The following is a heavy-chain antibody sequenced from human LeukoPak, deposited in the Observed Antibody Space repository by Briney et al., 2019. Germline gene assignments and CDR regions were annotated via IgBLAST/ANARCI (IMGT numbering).Heavy chain of an antibody. CDR1: GFTFSDYY. V-gene: IGHV3-11*04. CDR3: AKEAYCGGDCYFDFHY. Sequence: PGGSLRLSCAASGFTFSDYYMSWIRQAPGKGLEWVSYVSSSGSTIYYADSVKGRFTISRDNAKNSLYLQMNSLRAEDTAVYYCAKEAYCGGDCYFDFHYRGQGTLVTVSS. D-gene: IGHD2-21*01. CDR2: VSSSGSTI. J-gene: IGHJ4*02.